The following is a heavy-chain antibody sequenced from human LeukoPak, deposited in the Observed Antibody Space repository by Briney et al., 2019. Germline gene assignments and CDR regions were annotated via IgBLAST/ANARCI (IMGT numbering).Heavy chain of an antibody. D-gene: IGHD3-22*01. CDR2: TSYDGSNK. CDR3: ARQAHYYDSSGHWEDVWDY. Sequence: GGSLRLSCAASGFTFSSYAMHWVRQAPGKGLEWVAVTSYDGSNKYYADPVKGRFTISRDNSKNTLYLQMNSLRAEDTAVYYCARQAHYYDSSGHWEDVWDYWGQGTLVTVSS. CDR1: GFTFSSYA. J-gene: IGHJ4*02. V-gene: IGHV3-30-3*01.